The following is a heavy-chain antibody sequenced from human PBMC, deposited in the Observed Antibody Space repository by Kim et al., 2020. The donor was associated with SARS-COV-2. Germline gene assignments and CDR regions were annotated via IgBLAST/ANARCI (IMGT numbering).Heavy chain of an antibody. J-gene: IGHJ6*03. Sequence: RVTISVDTSKNQFSLKLSSVTAADTAVYYCAREYSSSPRLGYYYYYMDVWGKGTTVTVSS. CDR3: AREYSSSPRLGYYYYYMDV. V-gene: IGHV4-30-2*05. D-gene: IGHD6-6*01.